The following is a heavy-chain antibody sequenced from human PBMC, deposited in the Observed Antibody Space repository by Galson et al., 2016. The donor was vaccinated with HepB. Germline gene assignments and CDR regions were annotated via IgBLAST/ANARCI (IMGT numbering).Heavy chain of an antibody. J-gene: IGHJ4*02. CDR1: GDSVSSNSAG. CDR2: TFYRSNWPN. D-gene: IGHD7-27*01. Sequence: CAISGDSVSSNSAGWNWIRQSQSRGLEWLGRTFYRSNWPNDYAESVKSRITINPDTSKNQFSLQLNSVTPDDTAMYYCARSYLLGRGFGWWGQGTLVTVSS. V-gene: IGHV6-1*01. CDR3: ARSYLLGRGFGW.